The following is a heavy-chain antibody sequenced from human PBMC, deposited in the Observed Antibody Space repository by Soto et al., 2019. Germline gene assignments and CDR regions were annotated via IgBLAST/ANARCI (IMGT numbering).Heavy chain of an antibody. CDR2: IWYDGSNK. D-gene: IGHD3-9*01. V-gene: IGHV3-33*06. CDR3: AKDGLNGITIITPPPMDV. Sequence: GGSLRLSCTTSGFTFNTYGMHWVRQAPGKGLEWVAIIWYDGSNKYYADSVKGRFTISRDNSRNTLYLQMNSLRAEDTALYYCAKDGLNGITIITPPPMDVWGKGTTVTVSS. CDR1: GFTFNTYG. J-gene: IGHJ6*03.